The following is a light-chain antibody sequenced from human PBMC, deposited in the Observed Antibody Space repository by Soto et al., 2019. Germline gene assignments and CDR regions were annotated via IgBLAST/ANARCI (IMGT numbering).Light chain of an antibody. CDR1: SSDVGGYNY. Sequence: QSVLTQPASVSGSPGQSITISCTGTSSDVGGYNYVSWYQQHPGKAPKLMIYDVSNRPLGVSNRFSGSKSGNTASLTISGLQSEDEADYYCNSYTGSTTLSVFGTGTKLTVL. CDR3: NSYTGSTTLSV. J-gene: IGLJ1*01. V-gene: IGLV2-14*01. CDR2: DVS.